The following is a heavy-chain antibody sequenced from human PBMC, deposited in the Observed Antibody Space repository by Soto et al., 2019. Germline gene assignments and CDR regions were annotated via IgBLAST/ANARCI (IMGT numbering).Heavy chain of an antibody. J-gene: IGHJ4*02. V-gene: IGHV1-3*01. CDR3: ARSGVRPSAGRTGPFDA. D-gene: IGHD3-10*01. CDR1: GYSFSTYA. CDR2: INAATGNT. Sequence: QVQLVQSGAEGKKPGASVKVSCQASGYSFSTYALHWVRQAPGQRLEWMGWINAATGNTKYSQKFQGRVSITRDTSSSTAYMDLSTLRSDVTAVYYCARSGVRPSAGRTGPFDARGQATVITVST.